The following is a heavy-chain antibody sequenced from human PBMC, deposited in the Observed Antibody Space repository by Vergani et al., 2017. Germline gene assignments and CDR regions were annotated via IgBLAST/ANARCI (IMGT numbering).Heavy chain of an antibody. D-gene: IGHD3-22*01. CDR2: IYPGDSDT. J-gene: IGHJ1*01. V-gene: IGHV5-51*01. Sequence: EVQLVQSGAEVKKPGESLKISCKGSGYIFTNYWIGWVRQMPGKGLEWMGIIYPGDSDTTYSPSFQGQVTISADKSISTAFLQWSSLKASDTAMYYCARQPVYSYYDSSGFRSDAQIQYFQHWGQGTLVTVSS. CDR3: ARQPVYSYYDSSGFRSDAQIQYFQH. CDR1: GYIFTNYW.